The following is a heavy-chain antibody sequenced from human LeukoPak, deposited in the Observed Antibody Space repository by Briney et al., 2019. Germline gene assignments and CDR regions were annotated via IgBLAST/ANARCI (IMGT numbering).Heavy chain of an antibody. CDR1: GGSISSYY. CDR2: IYTSGST. D-gene: IGHD2-2*01. Sequence: SETLSLTCTVSGGSISSYYWSWIRQPAGKGLEWIGRIYTSGSTNYNPSLKSRVTMSVDTSKNQFSLKLSSVTAADTAVNYCARDDCSSTSCYEFDPWGQGTLVTVSS. CDR3: ARDDCSSTSCYEFDP. J-gene: IGHJ5*02. V-gene: IGHV4-4*07.